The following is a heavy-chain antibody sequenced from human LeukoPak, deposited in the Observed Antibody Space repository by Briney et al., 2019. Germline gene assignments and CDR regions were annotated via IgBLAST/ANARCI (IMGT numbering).Heavy chain of an antibody. CDR3: ARDSKRLRFFSGLNSAQKFDY. CDR2: ISSSSSTI. CDR1: GFTFRSYS. V-gene: IGHV3-48*01. Sequence: GGSLRLSCAASGFTFRSYSMNWVRQAPGKGLEWVSYISSSSSTIYYADSVKGRFTISRDNAKNSLYLQMNCLRAEDTAVYYCARDSKRLRFFSGLNSAQKFDYWGQGTLVTVSS. D-gene: IGHD3-3*01. J-gene: IGHJ4*02.